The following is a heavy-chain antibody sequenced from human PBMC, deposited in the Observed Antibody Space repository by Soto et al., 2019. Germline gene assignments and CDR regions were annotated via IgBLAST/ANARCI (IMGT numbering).Heavy chain of an antibody. Sequence: GGSLRLSCAASGFTFSSYAMSWVRQAPGKGLEWVSAISGSGGSTYYADSVKGRFTISRDKSKNTLYLQMNSLRAEDTAVYYCAKKGTVTNYYYYYMDFWGKGTTVTVSS. CDR2: ISGSGGST. J-gene: IGHJ6*03. CDR3: AKKGTVTNYYYYYMDF. D-gene: IGHD4-4*01. V-gene: IGHV3-23*01. CDR1: GFTFSSYA.